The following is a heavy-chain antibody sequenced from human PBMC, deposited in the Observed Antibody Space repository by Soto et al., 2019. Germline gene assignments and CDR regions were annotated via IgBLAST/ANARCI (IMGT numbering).Heavy chain of an antibody. Sequence: ASVKVSCKASGYIFTSYHMHWVRQAPGQGLEWMGIIDPSGGTTIYTQVLQGRVTMTRDTSTSTVYMELSSLRSEDTAVYYCVRELNGGYFDFWGQGTLVTV. CDR1: GYIFTSYH. J-gene: IGHJ4*02. CDR2: IDPSGGTT. V-gene: IGHV1-46*01. CDR3: VRELNGGYFDF.